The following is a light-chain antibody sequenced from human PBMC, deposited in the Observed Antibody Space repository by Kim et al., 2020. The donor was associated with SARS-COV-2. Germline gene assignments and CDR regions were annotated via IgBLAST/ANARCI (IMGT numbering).Light chain of an antibody. CDR2: DAS. V-gene: IGKV3-11*01. J-gene: IGKJ4*01. Sequence: LSPGERATLSCRASQSVSTYLAWYQQRSRQAPRVLIYDASNRATGIPARFSGSGSGTDFTLTISSLQPEDFAVYYCQQRSSWPLTFGGGTKVDIK. CDR3: QQRSSWPLT. CDR1: QSVSTY.